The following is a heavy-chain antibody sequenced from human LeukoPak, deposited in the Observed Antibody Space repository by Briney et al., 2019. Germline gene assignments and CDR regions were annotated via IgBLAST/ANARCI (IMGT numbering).Heavy chain of an antibody. Sequence: SETLSLTCAVYGGSFSGYYWSWIRQPPGKGLEWIGEINHSGSTNYNPSLKSRVTISVDTSKNQFSLKLSSVTAADTAVYYCARGSPFRTTVRGVIRPPGSYFDYWGQGTLVTVSS. V-gene: IGHV4-34*01. CDR2: INHSGST. D-gene: IGHD3-10*01. CDR3: ARGSPFRTTVRGVIRPPGSYFDY. CDR1: GGSFSGYY. J-gene: IGHJ4*02.